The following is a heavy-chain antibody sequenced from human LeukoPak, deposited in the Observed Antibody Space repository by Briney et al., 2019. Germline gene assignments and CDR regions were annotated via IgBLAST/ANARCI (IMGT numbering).Heavy chain of an antibody. J-gene: IGHJ3*02. V-gene: IGHV3-21*01. CDR3: ARVLRSSWSFDAFDI. CDR2: ISSSSSYI. D-gene: IGHD6-13*01. Sequence: PGGSLRLSCAASGFTFSSYEMNWVRQAPGKGLEWVSSISSSSSYIYYADSVKGRFTISRDNAKNSLYLQMNSLRAEDTAVYYCARVLRSSWSFDAFDIWGQGTMVTVSS. CDR1: GFTFSSYE.